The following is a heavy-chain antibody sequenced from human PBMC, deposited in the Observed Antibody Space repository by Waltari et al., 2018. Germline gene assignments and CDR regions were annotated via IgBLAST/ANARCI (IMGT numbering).Heavy chain of an antibody. Sequence: QVQLQESGPGLVKPSETLSLTCTVSDYSISSGYYWGWVRQPPGKGLECIATIYQSGTTYYNPSLRSRVTISIDTSKNQVSLKLRSVTAADTAVYYCARHDTYGGVIVPYLDYWGQGTLVTVSS. J-gene: IGHJ4*02. CDR3: ARHDTYGGVIVPYLDY. D-gene: IGHD3-16*02. V-gene: IGHV4-38-2*02. CDR2: IYQSGTT. CDR1: DYSISSGYY.